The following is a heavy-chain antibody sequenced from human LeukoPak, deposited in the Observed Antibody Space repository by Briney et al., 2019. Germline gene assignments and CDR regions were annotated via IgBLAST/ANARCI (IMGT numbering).Heavy chain of an antibody. CDR1: GGSISNYY. V-gene: IGHV4-59*12. Sequence: SSETLSLTCTVSGGSISNYYWSWIRQPPGKGLEWIGYIYYSGSTNYNPSLKSRVTISVDTSKNQFSLKLSSVTAADTAVYYCARDIIDARYYNWFDPWGQGTLVTVSS. J-gene: IGHJ5*02. CDR2: IYYSGST. D-gene: IGHD1-26*01. CDR3: ARDIIDARYYNWFDP.